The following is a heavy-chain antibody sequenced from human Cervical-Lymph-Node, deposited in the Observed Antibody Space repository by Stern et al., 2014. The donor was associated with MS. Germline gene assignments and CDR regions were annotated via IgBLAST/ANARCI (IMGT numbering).Heavy chain of an antibody. CDR1: GFTFSSYG. J-gene: IGHJ6*02. CDR2: IWYDGSNK. D-gene: IGHD2-15*01. Sequence: VHLVESGGGVVQPGRSLRLSCAASGFTFSSYGMHWVRQAPGKGLEWVAVIWYDGSNKYYADSVKGRFTISRDNSKNTLYLQMNSLRAEDTAVYYCARDWGCSGGSCYPDYYYYYGMDVWGQGTTVTVSS. V-gene: IGHV3-33*01. CDR3: ARDWGCSGGSCYPDYYYYYGMDV.